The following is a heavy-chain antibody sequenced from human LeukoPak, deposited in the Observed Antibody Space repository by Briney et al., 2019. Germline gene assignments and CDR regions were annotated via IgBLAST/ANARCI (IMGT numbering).Heavy chain of an antibody. Sequence: GGSLRLSCAASGFTFSSYGMHWVRQAPGKGLEWVAFIRYDGSNKYYADSVKGRFTISRDNSKNTLYLQMNSLRAEDTAVYYCARRYSSSPGWYYFDYWGQGTLVTVSS. CDR2: IRYDGSNK. CDR1: GFTFSSYG. CDR3: ARRYSSSPGWYYFDY. V-gene: IGHV3-30*02. J-gene: IGHJ4*02. D-gene: IGHD6-6*01.